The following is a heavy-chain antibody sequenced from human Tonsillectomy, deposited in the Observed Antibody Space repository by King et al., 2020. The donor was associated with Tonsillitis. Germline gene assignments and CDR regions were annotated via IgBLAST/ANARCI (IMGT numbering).Heavy chain of an antibody. D-gene: IGHD5-24*01. J-gene: IGHJ5*02. CDR2: INPSGGTT. V-gene: IGHV1-46*01. Sequence: VQLAESGAEVKTPGASVKVSCKASGYTLTNYYIHWVRQAPGQGLEWMGIINPSGGTTTYAQKFQGRVTMTRDTSTSTVYMEVSSLRPDDTAFYYCARGYGGDGYNSLSFDPWGQGTLVTVSS. CDR3: ARGYGGDGYNSLSFDP. CDR1: GYTLTNYY.